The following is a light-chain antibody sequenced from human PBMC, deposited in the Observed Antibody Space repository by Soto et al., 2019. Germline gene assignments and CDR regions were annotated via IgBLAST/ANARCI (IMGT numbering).Light chain of an antibody. V-gene: IGKV3-15*01. CDR1: QSVSTY. J-gene: IGKJ2*01. CDR3: QQYNNWPPAT. Sequence: EIVVTQSPATLSVSPGERATLSCRASQSVSTYLAWYQHKPGQAPRLLIYAASTRATGIPARFSGSGSGTEFTLTISSLQSEDFAVYYCQQYNNWPPATFGQGTQLELK. CDR2: AAS.